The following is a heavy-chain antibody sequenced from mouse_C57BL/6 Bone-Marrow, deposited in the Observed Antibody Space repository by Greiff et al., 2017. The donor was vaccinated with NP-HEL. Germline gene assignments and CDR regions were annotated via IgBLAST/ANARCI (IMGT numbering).Heavy chain of an antibody. V-gene: IGHV1-64*01. CDR2: IHPNSGST. Sequence: QVHVKQSGAELVKPGASVKLSCKASGYTFTSYWMHWVKQRPGQGLEWIGMIHPNSGSTNYNEKFKSKATLTVDKSSSTAYMQLSSLTSEDSAVYYCARLGLRRRGFAYWGQGTLVTVSA. CDR3: ARLGLRRRGFAY. CDR1: GYTFTSYW. D-gene: IGHD2-4*01. J-gene: IGHJ3*01.